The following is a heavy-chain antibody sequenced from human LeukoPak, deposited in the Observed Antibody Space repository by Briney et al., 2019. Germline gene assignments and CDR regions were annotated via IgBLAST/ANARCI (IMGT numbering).Heavy chain of an antibody. CDR3: ARGPREFDY. V-gene: IGHV3-48*03. J-gene: IGHJ4*02. CDR1: GFTFSSYE. Sequence: PGGSLRLSCAASGFTFSSYEMNWVRQAPGKGLEWVSCISSSGSTIYYADSVKGRFTISRDNAKNSLYLQMNSLRAEDTAVYYCARGPREFDYWGQGTLVTVSS. CDR2: ISSSGSTI.